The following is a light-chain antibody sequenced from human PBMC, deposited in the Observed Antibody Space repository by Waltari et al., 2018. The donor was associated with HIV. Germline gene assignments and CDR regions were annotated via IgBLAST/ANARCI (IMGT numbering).Light chain of an antibody. V-gene: IGLV2-14*03. J-gene: IGLJ2*01. CDR1: SSDVGGYNY. CDR2: DVS. Sequence: QSALTQPASVSGSPGQSITFSCTGTSSDVGGYNYVSWYQQHPGKAPKLMIYDVSNRPSGVSNRFSGSKSGNTASLTISEDEADYYCSSYTSSTTVVFGGGTKLTVL. CDR3: SSYTSSTTVV.